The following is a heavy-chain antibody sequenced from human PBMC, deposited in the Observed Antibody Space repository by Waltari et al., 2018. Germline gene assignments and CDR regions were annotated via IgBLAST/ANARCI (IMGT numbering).Heavy chain of an antibody. CDR3: ARGEAARLFDY. CDR2: IYYSGST. CDR1: GGSISSYY. D-gene: IGHD6-6*01. J-gene: IGHJ4*02. Sequence: QVQLQESGPGLVKPSETLSLPCTVSGGSISSYYWSWIRQPPGKGLEWIGYIYYSGSTNYNPSLKSRVTISVDTSKNQFSLKLSSVTAADTAVYYCARGEAARLFDYWGQGTLVTVSS. V-gene: IGHV4-59*01.